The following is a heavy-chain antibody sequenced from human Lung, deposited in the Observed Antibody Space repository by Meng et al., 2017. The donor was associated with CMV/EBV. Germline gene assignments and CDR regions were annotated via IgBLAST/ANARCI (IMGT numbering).Heavy chain of an antibody. CDR3: AKGENYFESSGLDY. Sequence: SXXGSGFTFRNCAMSWVRQAPGKGLEFVSSISGGGDNTYYTDSVKGRFIISRDNSKNTLYLQMDSLRAEDTALYYCAKGENYFESSGLDYWGQGSXVTVSS. CDR1: GFTFRNCA. D-gene: IGHD3-22*01. V-gene: IGHV3-23*01. J-gene: IGHJ4*02. CDR2: ISGGGDNT.